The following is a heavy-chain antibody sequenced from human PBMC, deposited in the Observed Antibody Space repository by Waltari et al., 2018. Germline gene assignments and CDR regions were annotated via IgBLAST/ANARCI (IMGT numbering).Heavy chain of an antibody. Sequence: QRQRRETGARRGKTPETLCITCAMFLGSITTSSYCSGWNRHPAERGLEWTGWIYYSGSTYYNASLKSRVTISVDTSKNQFSLTLSSVTAADSAVYYCARDWEMASHYFDSWGQGTLVTVSS. CDR3: ARDWEMASHYFDS. CDR2: IYYSGST. D-gene: IGHD1-26*01. CDR1: LGSITTSSYC. J-gene: IGHJ4*02. V-gene: IGHV4-39*07.